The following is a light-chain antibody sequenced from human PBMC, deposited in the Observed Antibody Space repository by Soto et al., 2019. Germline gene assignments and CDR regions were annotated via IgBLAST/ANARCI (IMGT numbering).Light chain of an antibody. CDR2: LEGSGSY. V-gene: IGLV4-60*03. CDR1: GGHRSYI. J-gene: IGLJ2*01. Sequence: QSVLTQSSSASASLGSSVKLTCTLSGGHRSYIIAWHQQQPGKAPRYLMKLEGSGSYNKGSGVPDRFSGSSSGADRYLTISNLQSEDEADYYCETWDSNIRVFGGGTKLTVL. CDR3: ETWDSNIRV.